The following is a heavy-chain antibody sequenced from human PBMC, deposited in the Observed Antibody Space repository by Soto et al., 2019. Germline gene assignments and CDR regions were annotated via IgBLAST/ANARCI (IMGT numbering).Heavy chain of an antibody. V-gene: IGHV6-1*01. CDR1: GHSVSSNSAA. D-gene: IGHD7-27*01. CDR2: TYYRFKWYN. Sequence: SPTLSLNCAISGHSVSSNSAAWNWIRQSPSSGLEWLGRTYYRFKWYNDYAVSVKSRITIIPDTSKNLFALQLNSVTPEDTAVYYCARGGNWEDYYCYYGMDVWGQGTTVTVAS. J-gene: IGHJ6*02. CDR3: ARGGNWEDYYCYYGMDV.